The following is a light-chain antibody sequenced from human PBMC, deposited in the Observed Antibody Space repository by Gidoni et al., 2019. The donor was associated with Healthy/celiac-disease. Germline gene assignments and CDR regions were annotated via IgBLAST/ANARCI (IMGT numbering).Light chain of an antibody. Sequence: DIQMTQSPSSLSASVGDRVTITCRASQTINSNLNWYQQKPGKAPRLLIYTASNLQTWVPSRFSGSGSGTDFTLTISSLQPEDFATYYCQQSYRTPLTFGGGTKVEV. CDR3: QQSYRTPLT. CDR1: QTINSN. CDR2: TAS. J-gene: IGKJ4*01. V-gene: IGKV1-39*01.